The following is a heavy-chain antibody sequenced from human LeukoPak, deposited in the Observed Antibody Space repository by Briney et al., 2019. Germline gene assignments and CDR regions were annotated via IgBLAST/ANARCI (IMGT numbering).Heavy chain of an antibody. CDR2: MYYSGST. CDR3: ARKPIFYDSGRHWYYFDY. Sequence: PETLSLTCTVSGGSISSSSYYWGWIRQPPGKGLEWIGSMYYSGSTYYNPSLKSRVTISVDTSKNQFSLELSSVTAADTAVYYCARKPIFYDSGRHWYYFDYWGQGTLVTVSS. J-gene: IGHJ4*02. CDR1: GGSISSSSYY. V-gene: IGHV4-39*01. D-gene: IGHD3-10*01.